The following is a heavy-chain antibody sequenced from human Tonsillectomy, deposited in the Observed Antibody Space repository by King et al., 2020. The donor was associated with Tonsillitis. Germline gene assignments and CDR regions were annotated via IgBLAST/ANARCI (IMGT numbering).Heavy chain of an antibody. Sequence: QLVQSGAEVKKPGSSMKVSCKASGDTFSSHAIIWVRQAPGRGLEWMGRIVPILGVAKNAQQFQGRVTITADKSTTTAYMELRSLRTEDTAVYYCATEGPLEHMDVWGKGTAVTVSS. CDR1: GDTFSSHA. CDR2: IVPILGVA. CDR3: ATEGPLEHMDV. V-gene: IGHV1-69*04. J-gene: IGHJ6*03.